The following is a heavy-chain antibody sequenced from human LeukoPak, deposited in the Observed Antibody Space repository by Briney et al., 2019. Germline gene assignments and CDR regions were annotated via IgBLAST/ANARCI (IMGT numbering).Heavy chain of an antibody. CDR2: IYPGDSDT. D-gene: IGHD5-18*01. CDR1: GYSFTSYW. Sequence: GESLKISCKGSGYSFTSYWIGWVRQMPGKGLEWMGIIYPGDSDTRYSPSFQGQVTISADKSISTAYLQWSSLKASDTAMYYCARSDYRGYSYGSFDYWGQGTMVTVSS. J-gene: IGHJ4*03. CDR3: ARSDYRGYSYGSFDY. V-gene: IGHV5-51*01.